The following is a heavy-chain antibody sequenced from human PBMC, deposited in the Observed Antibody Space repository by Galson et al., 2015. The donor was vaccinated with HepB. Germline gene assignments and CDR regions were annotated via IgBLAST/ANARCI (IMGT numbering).Heavy chain of an antibody. J-gene: IGHJ4*02. V-gene: IGHV3-11*01. CDR2: ISSSGSSI. CDR3: ASGGLAVAAQLDY. Sequence: SLRLSCAASGFTFSDYYMSWIRQAPGKELEWVSYISSSGSSIYYADSVKGRFTISRDNAKNSLYLQMNSLRAEDTAVYYCASGGLAVAAQLDYWGQGTLVTVSS. D-gene: IGHD6-19*01. CDR1: GFTFSDYY.